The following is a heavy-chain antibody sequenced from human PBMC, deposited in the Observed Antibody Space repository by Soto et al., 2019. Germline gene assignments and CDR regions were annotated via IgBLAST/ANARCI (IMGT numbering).Heavy chain of an antibody. CDR1: GFAFSSYA. D-gene: IGHD6-6*01. V-gene: IGHV3-33*06. CDR2: IWYDGGNK. Sequence: SLRLSCAASGFAFSSYAIHWVRQAPGKGLEWVAVIWYDGGNKFYADSVKGRFTIARDNSKNTLSLQMNSLRAEDTAMYYCAKDRHSSSSGYFDNWGQGTLVTVSS. J-gene: IGHJ4*02. CDR3: AKDRHSSSSGYFDN.